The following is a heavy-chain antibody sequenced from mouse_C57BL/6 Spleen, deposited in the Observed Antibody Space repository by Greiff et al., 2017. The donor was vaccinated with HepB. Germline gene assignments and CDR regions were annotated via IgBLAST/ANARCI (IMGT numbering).Heavy chain of an antibody. CDR2: ISSGGCYT. CDR3: ARHGGDYGNYDWFAY. Sequence: EVMLVESGGDLVKPGGSLKLSCAASGFTFSSYGMSWVRQTPDKRLEWVATISSGGCYTYYPDSVKGRFTISRDNAKNTLYLQMSSLKSEDTAMYYCARHGGDYGNYDWFAYWGQGTLVTVSA. D-gene: IGHD2-1*01. CDR1: GFTFSSYG. J-gene: IGHJ3*01. V-gene: IGHV5-6*01.